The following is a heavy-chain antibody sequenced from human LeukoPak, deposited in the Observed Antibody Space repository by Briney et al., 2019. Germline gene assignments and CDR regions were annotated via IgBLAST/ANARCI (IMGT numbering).Heavy chain of an antibody. Sequence: SGRSLRLSCAASGFTFSSYGMHWVRQAPGKGLEWVAVISYDGSNKYYADSVKGRFTISRDNSKNTLYLQMNSMRAEETAVYYCAKVGGYYYDSSGYFDYWGQGTLVTVSS. CDR2: ISYDGSNK. CDR3: AKVGGYYYDSSGYFDY. V-gene: IGHV3-30*18. CDR1: GFTFSSYG. D-gene: IGHD3-22*01. J-gene: IGHJ4*02.